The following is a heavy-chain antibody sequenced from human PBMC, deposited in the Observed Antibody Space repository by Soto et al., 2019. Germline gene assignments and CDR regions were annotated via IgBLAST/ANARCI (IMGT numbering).Heavy chain of an antibody. D-gene: IGHD3-22*01. CDR1: GFTFSSYA. Sequence: HPGGSLRLSCAVSGFTFSSYAMSWVRQAPGKGLEWVSGISGSGGSTYYADSVKGRFTISRDNSKNTLYLQMNSLRAEDTAVYYCAKISLDSSGYYSYFDSWGQGTLVTVSS. V-gene: IGHV3-23*01. CDR3: AKISLDSSGYYSYFDS. J-gene: IGHJ4*02. CDR2: ISGSGGST.